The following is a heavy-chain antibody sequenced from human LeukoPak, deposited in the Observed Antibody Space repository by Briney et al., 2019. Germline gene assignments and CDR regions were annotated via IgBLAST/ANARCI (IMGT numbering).Heavy chain of an antibody. V-gene: IGHV3-23*01. CDR3: AKDNEDIVAPFDY. J-gene: IGHJ4*02. CDR2: ISGSGGST. Sequence: PGGSLRLSCAASGFTFSSYAMSWVRQAPGKGLEWVSAISGSGGSTYYADSVKGRFTISRDNSKNTLYLQMNSLRAEGTAVYYCAKDNEDIVAPFDYWGQGTLVTVSS. CDR1: GFTFSSYA. D-gene: IGHD5-12*01.